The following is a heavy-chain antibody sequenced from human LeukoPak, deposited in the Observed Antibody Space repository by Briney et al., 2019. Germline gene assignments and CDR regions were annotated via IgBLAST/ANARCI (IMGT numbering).Heavy chain of an antibody. CDR1: GYTFTSYA. J-gene: IGHJ6*03. V-gene: IGHV1-3*03. CDR3: ARDREDSYGYVSYYYYYMDV. Sequence: ASVKVSCKASGYTFTSYAMHWVRQAPGRRLEWMGWINAGNGDTKYSQEFQGRVTITRDTSASTAYMELNSLRAEDTALYYCARDREDSYGYVSYYYYYMDVWGKGAPVTVSS. CDR2: INAGNGDT. D-gene: IGHD5-18*01.